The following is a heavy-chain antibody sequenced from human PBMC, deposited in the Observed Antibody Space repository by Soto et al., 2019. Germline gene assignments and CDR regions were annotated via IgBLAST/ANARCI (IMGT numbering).Heavy chain of an antibody. CDR3: TAQFYFDASGYSFDL. Sequence: GGSLRLSCAASGFTFNNAWMGWVRQAPGQGLEWVGHMKSKSEGETTDYAAPVKGRFTISRDDSKNTVYLQMNSLTTEDTAVYXCTAQFYFDASGYSFDLWGQGTLVTVSS. V-gene: IGHV3-15*01. J-gene: IGHJ4*02. CDR2: MKSKSEGETT. CDR1: GFTFNNAW. D-gene: IGHD3-22*01.